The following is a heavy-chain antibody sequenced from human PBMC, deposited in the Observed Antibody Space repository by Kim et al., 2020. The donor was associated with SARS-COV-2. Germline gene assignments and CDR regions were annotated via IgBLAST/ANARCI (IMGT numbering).Heavy chain of an antibody. Sequence: GGSLRLSCAASGFTFSSYAMHWVRQAPGKGLEWVAVISYDGSNKYYADSVKGRFTISRDNSKNTLYLQMNSLRAEDTAVYYCARDRYIAVAGNPYYYYGMDVWGQGTTVTVSS. CDR2: ISYDGSNK. J-gene: IGHJ6*02. CDR1: GFTFSSYA. D-gene: IGHD6-19*01. V-gene: IGHV3-30*04. CDR3: ARDRYIAVAGNPYYYYGMDV.